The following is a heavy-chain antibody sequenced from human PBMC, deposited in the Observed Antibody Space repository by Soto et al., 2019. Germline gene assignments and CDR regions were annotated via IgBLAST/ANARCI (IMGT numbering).Heavy chain of an antibody. CDR3: TRHIPALGLIDY. V-gene: IGHV3-48*02. D-gene: IGHD2-2*02. CDR1: GFIFANYD. CDR2: ISRGSSTV. J-gene: IGHJ4*02. Sequence: EMQLVESGGDLVQPGGSLRLSCAASGFIFANYDMDWVRQAPGKGLQWVSYISRGSSTVYYVQSVRGRFTTSRDNAKNSLYLQMDSLRDEDTAMYFCTRHIPALGLIDYWGQGTLVTVSA.